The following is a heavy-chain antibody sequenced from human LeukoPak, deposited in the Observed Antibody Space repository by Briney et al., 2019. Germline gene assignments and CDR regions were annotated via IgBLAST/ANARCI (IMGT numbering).Heavy chain of an antibody. CDR1: GFTFDDYA. CDR3: ARGGNDAYDFWSGYFRY. CDR2: ISGDGGST. V-gene: IGHV3-43*02. J-gene: IGHJ4*02. Sequence: GGSLRLSCAASGFTFDDYAMHWVRQAPGKGLEWVSLISGDGGSTYYADSVKGRFTISRDNSKNSLYLQMNSLRAEDTAVYYCARGGNDAYDFWSGYFRYWGQGTLVTVSS. D-gene: IGHD3-3*01.